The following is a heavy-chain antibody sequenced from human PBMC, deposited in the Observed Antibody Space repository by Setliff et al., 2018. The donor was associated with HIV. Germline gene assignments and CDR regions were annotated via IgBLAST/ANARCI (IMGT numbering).Heavy chain of an antibody. Sequence: GASVKVSCKASGYTFTTCDINWVRQAAGQGLEWMGWMNPNSGNTGYAQRFQGRLTMTRNTPISTAYMELNSLMSEDTAVYFCAIRREVVVATTRRGLDIWGQGTMVT. V-gene: IGHV1-8*02. CDR3: AIRREVVVATTRRGLDI. CDR2: MNPNSGNT. CDR1: GYTFTTCD. J-gene: IGHJ3*02. D-gene: IGHD2-15*01.